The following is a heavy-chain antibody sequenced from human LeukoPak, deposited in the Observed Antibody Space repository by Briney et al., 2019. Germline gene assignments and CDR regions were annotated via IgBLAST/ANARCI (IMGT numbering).Heavy chain of an antibody. D-gene: IGHD3-9*01. Sequence: ASVKVSCKASGYTFTGYYMHWVRQAPGQGLEWMGWISAYNGNTNYAQELQGRVTMTTDTSTSTAYMELRSLRSDDTAVYYCARAYYDILTGYWTRYYYYMDVWGKGTTVTISS. CDR3: ARAYYDILTGYWTRYYYYMDV. CDR2: ISAYNGNT. V-gene: IGHV1-18*04. J-gene: IGHJ6*03. CDR1: GYTFTGYY.